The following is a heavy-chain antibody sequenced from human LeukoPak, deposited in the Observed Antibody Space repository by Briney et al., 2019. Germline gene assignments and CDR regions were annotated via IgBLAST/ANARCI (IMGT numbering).Heavy chain of an antibody. D-gene: IGHD4-23*01. J-gene: IGHJ6*03. Sequence: SETLSLTCAVYGASFNAYYWSWIRQPPGKGLEWIGEINQSGYTNYNPSLKSRVTILVDTSKDQFSLKLTSVTAADTAVYYCARIGRWWGNFYMDLWGKGTTVTISS. CDR1: GASFNAYY. V-gene: IGHV4-34*01. CDR3: ARIGRWWGNFYMDL. CDR2: INQSGYT.